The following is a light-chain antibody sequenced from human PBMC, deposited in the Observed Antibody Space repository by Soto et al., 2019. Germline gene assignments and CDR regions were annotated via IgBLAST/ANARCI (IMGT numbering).Light chain of an antibody. CDR1: QGINSY. J-gene: IGKJ4*01. CDR3: QQLNTYPFT. CDR2: AAS. Sequence: DIQLTQSPSFLSASVGDRVTITCRASQGINSYLAWYQHKPGKAPKLLIYAASTLESGVPSSFSGSGSGTEFTLTISSLQPEDFATYFCQQLNTYPFTFGGGTKVEIK. V-gene: IGKV1-9*01.